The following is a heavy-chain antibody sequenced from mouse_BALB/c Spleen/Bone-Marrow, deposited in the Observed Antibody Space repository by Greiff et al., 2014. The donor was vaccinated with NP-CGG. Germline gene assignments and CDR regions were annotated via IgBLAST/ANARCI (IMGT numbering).Heavy chain of an antibody. Sequence: VQLQQSGPSLVKPSQTLSLTCSVTGDSITRGYWNWIRKFPGNKLEYMGYITYSANTYYNPSLKSRLSITRDTSKNQYYLQLNSVTTEDTATYYCATGYYFDYWGQGTTLTGSS. V-gene: IGHV3-8*02. CDR3: ATGYYFDY. CDR2: ITYSANT. D-gene: IGHD4-1*01. J-gene: IGHJ2*01. CDR1: GDSITRGY.